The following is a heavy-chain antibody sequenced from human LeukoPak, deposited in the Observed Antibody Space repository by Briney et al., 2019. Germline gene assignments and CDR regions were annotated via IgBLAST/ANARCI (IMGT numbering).Heavy chain of an antibody. J-gene: IGHJ4*02. CDR3: ARRQSSSWYSGYYFDY. V-gene: IGHV4-34*01. Sequence: SETLSLTCVVYGGSFSGYYWSWIRQPPGKGLEWIGEINHSGSTNYNPSLKSRVTISVDTSKNQFSLKLSSVTAADTAVYYCARRQSSSWYSGYYFDYWGQGTLVTVSS. D-gene: IGHD6-13*01. CDR1: GGSFSGYY. CDR2: INHSGST.